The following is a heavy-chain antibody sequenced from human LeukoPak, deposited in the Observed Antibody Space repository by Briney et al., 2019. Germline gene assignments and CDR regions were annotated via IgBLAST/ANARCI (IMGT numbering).Heavy chain of an antibody. CDR3: AKDSVRYYYDSSGYYYRSYFDY. CDR2: ISYDGSNK. CDR1: GFTFSSYG. D-gene: IGHD3-22*01. Sequence: GGSLRLSCAASGFTFSSYGTHWVRQAPGKGLEWVAVISYDGSNKYYADSVKGRFTISRDNSKNTLYLQMNSLRAEDTAVYYCAKDSVRYYYDSSGYYYRSYFDYWGQGTLVTVSS. J-gene: IGHJ4*02. V-gene: IGHV3-30*18.